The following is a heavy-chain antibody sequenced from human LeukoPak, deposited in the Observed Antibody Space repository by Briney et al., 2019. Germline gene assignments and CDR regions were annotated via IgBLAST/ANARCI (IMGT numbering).Heavy chain of an antibody. CDR1: YG. J-gene: IGHJ4*02. Sequence: YGXXWVRQAPXXGVEGVAVIWYDGSNKYYADSVKGRFTISRDNSKNTLYLQMNSLRAEDTAVYYCATGSIAVAGTFGYWGQGTLVTVSS. D-gene: IGHD6-19*01. CDR3: ATGSIAVAGTFGY. V-gene: IGHV3-33*01. CDR2: IWYDGSNK.